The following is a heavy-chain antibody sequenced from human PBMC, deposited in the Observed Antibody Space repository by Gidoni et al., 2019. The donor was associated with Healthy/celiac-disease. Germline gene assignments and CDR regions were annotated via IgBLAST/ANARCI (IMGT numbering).Heavy chain of an antibody. CDR2: SNHSGST. CDR3: ARTATIVAAAGKNWFDP. V-gene: IGHV4-34*01. D-gene: IGHD6-13*01. CDR1: GGSFSGYY. J-gene: IGHJ5*02. Sequence: QVQLQQWGAGLLKPSETLSLTCAVYGGSFSGYYWSWIRQPPGKGLEWIGESNHSGSTNYNPSLKSRVTILVDTSKNQFSRKLSSVTAADTAVYYCARTATIVAAAGKNWFDPWGQGTLVTVSS.